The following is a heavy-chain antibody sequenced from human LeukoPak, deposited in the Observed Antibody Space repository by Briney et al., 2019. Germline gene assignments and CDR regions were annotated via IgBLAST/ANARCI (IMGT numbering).Heavy chain of an antibody. CDR1: GFIFKNFG. D-gene: IGHD3-10*01. Sequence: GGSLRLSCAASGFIFKNFGMYWVRQAPGKGLEWVANIKPDGSEKYYVDSVKGRFSISRDNAKNLLYLQMNSLRAEDTAVYYCLAAGGYWGQGTLVTVSS. CDR3: LAAGGY. V-gene: IGHV3-7*01. CDR2: IKPDGSEK. J-gene: IGHJ4*02.